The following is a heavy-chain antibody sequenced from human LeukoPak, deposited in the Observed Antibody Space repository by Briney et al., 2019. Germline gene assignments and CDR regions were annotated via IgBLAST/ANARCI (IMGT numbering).Heavy chain of an antibody. D-gene: IGHD6-13*01. Sequence: AAVKVSCTPSGYIFTTYRISWVRQTPGQGLEWMGWISPYNGDTNYVQKLQGRVTMTTDTSTSTAYMELKSLRSDDTAVYYCAREEGAPIAAANVWGLGTQVTVSS. J-gene: IGHJ1*01. V-gene: IGHV1-18*01. CDR1: GYIFTTYR. CDR2: ISPYNGDT. CDR3: AREEGAPIAAANV.